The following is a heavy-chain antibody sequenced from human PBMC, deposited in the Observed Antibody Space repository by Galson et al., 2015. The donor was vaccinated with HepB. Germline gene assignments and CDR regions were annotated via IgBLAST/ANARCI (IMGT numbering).Heavy chain of an antibody. D-gene: IGHD4-17*01. CDR1: GGSISNYY. J-gene: IGHJ4*02. V-gene: IGHV4-59*01. Sequence: ETLSLTCTVSGGSISNYYWSWIRQPPGKGLEWIGYIYYSGSTNYNPSLKSRVTISLDMSKNQFSLKVSAVAAADTAVYYCARDRGFGDPFDYWGQGTLVTVSS. CDR3: ARDRGFGDPFDY. CDR2: IYYSGST.